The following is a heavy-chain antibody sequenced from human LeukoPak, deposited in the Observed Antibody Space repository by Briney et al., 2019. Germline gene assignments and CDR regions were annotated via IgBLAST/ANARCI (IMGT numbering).Heavy chain of an antibody. CDR2: MNPNGGNT. J-gene: IGHJ3*02. CDR3: ARGRGASGSHLDI. Sequence: ASVKVSCKASGYTFTSYDINWVRQATGQGLEWMGWMNPNGGNTGYAQKFQGRVTITRNTSISTAYMELSSLRSEDTAVYYCARGRGASGSHLDIWGQGTMVTVSS. CDR1: GYTFTSYD. V-gene: IGHV1-8*03. D-gene: IGHD1-26*01.